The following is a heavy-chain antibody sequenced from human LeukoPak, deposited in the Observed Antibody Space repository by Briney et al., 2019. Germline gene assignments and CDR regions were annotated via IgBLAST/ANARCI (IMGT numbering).Heavy chain of an antibody. J-gene: IGHJ2*01. CDR3: ARNGERQWLRWYFDL. V-gene: IGHV4-59*01. D-gene: IGHD6-19*01. Sequence: SETLSLTCTVPGGSISRYYWSWIRQSPGKGLEWIGYLYYSGSTNYNPSLKSRVTISIDTSKNQFSLKLSSVTAADTAVYYCARNGERQWLRWYFDLWGRGTLVTVSS. CDR1: GGSISRYY. CDR2: LYYSGST.